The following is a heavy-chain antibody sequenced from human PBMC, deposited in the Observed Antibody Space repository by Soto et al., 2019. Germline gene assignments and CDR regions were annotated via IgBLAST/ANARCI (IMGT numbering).Heavy chain of an antibody. CDR1: GYTFINYY. CDR3: VGATAARLRDYSVHYYRHI. V-gene: IGHV1-46*03. J-gene: IGHJ6*03. D-gene: IGHD6-6*01. CDR2: INPNGGST. Sequence: QVQLVQSGAEVKKPGASVKVSCKASGYTFINYYIHWVRQAPGQGLEWMGAINPNGGSTVYAQKLQGRVTLTRDTSTSTVYVELSSLRSDDTAVYFCVGATAARLRDYSVHYYRHIWGKGTTVTVSS.